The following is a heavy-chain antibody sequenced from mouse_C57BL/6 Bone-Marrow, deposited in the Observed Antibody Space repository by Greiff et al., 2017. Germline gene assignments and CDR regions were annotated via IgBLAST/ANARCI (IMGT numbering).Heavy chain of an antibody. V-gene: IGHV1-81*01. CDR3: VWYPFAY. CDR2: IYPSSGNT. D-gene: IGHD2-1*01. J-gene: IGHJ3*01. Sequence: VQLQQSGAELARPGASVKLSCKASGYTFTSYGISWVKQRTGQGLEWIGEIYPSSGNTYYNEKFKGKATLTADKSSSTAYMELRSLTSEDSAVYFCVWYPFAYWGQGTLVTVSA. CDR1: GYTFTSYG.